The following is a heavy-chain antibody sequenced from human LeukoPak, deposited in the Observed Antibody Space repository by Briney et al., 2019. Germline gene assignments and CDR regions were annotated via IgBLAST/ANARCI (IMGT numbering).Heavy chain of an antibody. Sequence: SETLSLTCTVSGGSINNVTYYWGWIRQPPGKGLEWIASMYFRGTTYYNPSLKSRVTISVDTSKNQFSLKLRSVTAAGTAVYYCASLRERSYYARGFDYWGQGTLVTVSS. J-gene: IGHJ4*02. V-gene: IGHV4-39*01. CDR1: GGSINNVTYY. CDR3: ASLRERSYYARGFDY. CDR2: MYFRGTT. D-gene: IGHD1-26*01.